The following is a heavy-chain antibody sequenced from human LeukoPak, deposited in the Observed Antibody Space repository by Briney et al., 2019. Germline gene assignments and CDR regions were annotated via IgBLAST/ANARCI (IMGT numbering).Heavy chain of an antibody. CDR1: GFTFSSYA. V-gene: IGHV3-23*01. D-gene: IGHD4-17*01. Sequence: GGSLRLSCAASGFTFSSYAMSWVRQAPGKGLEWVSAISGSGDSTYYADSVKGRFTISRDDSKNTLYLQMNSLRGEDTAVYYCAKDRRGRTTVTSLDYWGQGTLVTVSS. CDR2: ISGSGDST. CDR3: AKDRRGRTTVTSLDY. J-gene: IGHJ4*02.